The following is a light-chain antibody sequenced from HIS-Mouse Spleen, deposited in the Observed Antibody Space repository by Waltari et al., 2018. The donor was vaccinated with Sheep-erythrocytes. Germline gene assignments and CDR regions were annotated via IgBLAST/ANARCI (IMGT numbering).Light chain of an antibody. CDR3: QAWDSSTVV. Sequence: QSALTQPPSASGSPGQSVPISCTGTSSYVGGYNYFAWYQQHPGKAPNRMIYEVSKRPSGVPDRFSGSKSGNTASLTVSGLQAEDEADYYCQAWDSSTVVFGGGTKLTVL. J-gene: IGLJ2*01. CDR1: SSYVGGYNY. V-gene: IGLV2-8*01. CDR2: EVS.